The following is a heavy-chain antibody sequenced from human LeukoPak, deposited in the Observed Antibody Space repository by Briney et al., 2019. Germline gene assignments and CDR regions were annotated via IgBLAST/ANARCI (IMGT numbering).Heavy chain of an antibody. CDR2: LSGDGSHT. V-gene: IGHV3-43*02. Sequence: GGSLRLSCAASGFTFNSYAMTWVRQAPGKGLEWVSLLSGDGSHTHYADSVKGRFTISRDNSRNSLFLQMTSLRVEDTAFYYCAKGNNSFSFTFGYWGRGALVTVSS. CDR3: AKGNNSFSFTFGY. D-gene: IGHD1-14*01. CDR1: GFTFNSYA. J-gene: IGHJ4*02.